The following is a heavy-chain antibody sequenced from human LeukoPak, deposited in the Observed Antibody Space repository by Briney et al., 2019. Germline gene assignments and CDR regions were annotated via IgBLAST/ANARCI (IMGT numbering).Heavy chain of an antibody. J-gene: IGHJ5*02. D-gene: IGHD2-15*01. Sequence: SETLSLTCTVSGGSISSYYWSWIRQPPGKGLEWIGYIYYSGSTNYNPSLKSRVTISVDTSKNQFSLKLSFVTAADTAVYYCARHETRSCCGFDPWGQGTLVTVSS. CDR3: ARHETRSCCGFDP. CDR1: GGSISSYY. CDR2: IYYSGST. V-gene: IGHV4-59*08.